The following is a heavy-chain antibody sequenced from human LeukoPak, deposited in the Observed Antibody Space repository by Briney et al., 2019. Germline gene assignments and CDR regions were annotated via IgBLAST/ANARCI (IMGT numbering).Heavy chain of an antibody. V-gene: IGHV1-8*01. Sequence: ASVKVSCKASGYTFTSYDINWVRQATGQGPEWMGWMNPNSGNTGYAQKFQGRVTMTRNTSISTAYMELSSLRSEDTAVYYCSSSSREYYYMDVWGKGTTVTVSS. J-gene: IGHJ6*03. CDR2: MNPNSGNT. CDR3: SSSSREYYYMDV. CDR1: GYTFTSYD. D-gene: IGHD1-26*01.